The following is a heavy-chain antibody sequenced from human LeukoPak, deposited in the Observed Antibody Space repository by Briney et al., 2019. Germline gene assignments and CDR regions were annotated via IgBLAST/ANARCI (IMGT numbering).Heavy chain of an antibody. CDR1: GGTFSSYA. Sequence: SVKVSCKASGGTFSSYAISWMRQAPGQGLEWMGGIIPIFGTANYAQKFQGRVTITADESTSTAYMELSSLRSEDTAVYYCAREVRTDYDILTGSKAMDVWGKGTTVTVSS. CDR2: IIPIFGTA. CDR3: AREVRTDYDILTGSKAMDV. D-gene: IGHD3-9*01. J-gene: IGHJ6*04. V-gene: IGHV1-69*01.